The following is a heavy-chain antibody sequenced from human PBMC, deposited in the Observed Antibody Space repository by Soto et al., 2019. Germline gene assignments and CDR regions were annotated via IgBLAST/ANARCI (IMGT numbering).Heavy chain of an antibody. D-gene: IGHD3-3*01. Sequence: GASVKVSCKVSGYTLTELSMHWVRQAPGKGLEWMGGFDPEDGETIYAQKFQGRVTMTEDTSTDTAYMELSSLRSEDTAVYYCETLGRFLEWSTAPGYYYYYGMDVWGQGTTVTVSS. CDR1: GYTLTELS. CDR3: ETLGRFLEWSTAPGYYYYYGMDV. J-gene: IGHJ6*02. CDR2: FDPEDGET. V-gene: IGHV1-24*01.